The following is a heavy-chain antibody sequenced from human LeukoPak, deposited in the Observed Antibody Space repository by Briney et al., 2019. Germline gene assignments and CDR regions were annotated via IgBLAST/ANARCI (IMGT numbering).Heavy chain of an antibody. Sequence: PSETLSLTCSVSSDSISGYYWGWIRQPPGKGLEWIGSIYHSGSTYYNPSLKSRVTISVDTSKNQFSLKLSSVTAADTAVYYCARSLVYYYDSSAWGYFDYWGQGTLVTVSS. D-gene: IGHD3-22*01. CDR3: ARSLVYYYDSSAWGYFDY. J-gene: IGHJ4*02. V-gene: IGHV4-38-2*01. CDR1: SDSISGYY. CDR2: IYHSGST.